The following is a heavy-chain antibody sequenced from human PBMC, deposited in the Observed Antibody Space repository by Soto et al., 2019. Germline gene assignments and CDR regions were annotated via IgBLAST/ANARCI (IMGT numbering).Heavy chain of an antibody. CDR1: GYTFTSYG. D-gene: IGHD1-1*01. CDR2: ISAYNGNT. CDR3: ARGGDVQLEPPAQHFDY. Sequence: ASVKVSCKASGYTFTSYGISWVRQAPGQGLEWMGWISAYNGNTNYAQKLQGRVTMTTDTSTSTAYMELRSLRSDDTAVYYCARGGDVQLEPPAQHFDYWGQGTLVTVSS. J-gene: IGHJ4*02. V-gene: IGHV1-18*01.